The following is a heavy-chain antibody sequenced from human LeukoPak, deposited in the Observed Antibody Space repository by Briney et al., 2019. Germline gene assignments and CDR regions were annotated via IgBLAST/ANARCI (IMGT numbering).Heavy chain of an antibody. CDR3: ARYGSGSTWFDP. V-gene: IGHV4-30-4*01. Sequence: SQTLSLTCTVSGGSISSDNYQWSWIRQPPGKGLEWIGYINYSGSTYYNPSLKSRVTISIDTSKNHFSLRLSSVTAADTAVDYCARYGSGSTWFDPWGQGTLVTVSS. J-gene: IGHJ5*02. CDR1: GGSISSDNYQ. D-gene: IGHD3-10*01. CDR2: INYSGST.